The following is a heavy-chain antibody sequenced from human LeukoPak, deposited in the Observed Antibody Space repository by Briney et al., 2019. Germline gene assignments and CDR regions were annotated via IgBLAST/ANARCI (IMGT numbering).Heavy chain of an antibody. J-gene: IGHJ5*02. CDR2: ISAYNDNT. V-gene: IGHV1-18*04. CDR1: GYTFTGYY. CDR3: ARDEVVVTSTLFDP. Sequence: GASVKVSCKASGYTFTGYYIHWVRQAPGQGPEWMGWISAYNDNTNYAQKFQGRLTMTADTSTSTAYMELRSLRSDDTAVYYCARDEVVVTSTLFDPWGQGTLVTVSS. D-gene: IGHD2-15*01.